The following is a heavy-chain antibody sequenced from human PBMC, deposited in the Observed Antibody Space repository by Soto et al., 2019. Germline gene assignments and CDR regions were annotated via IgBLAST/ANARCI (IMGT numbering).Heavy chain of an antibody. Sequence: GGSLRLSCAASGFTFSSYAMSWVRQAPGKGLEWVSAISGSGGSTYYADSVKGRFTISRDNSKNTLYLQMNSLRAEDTAVYYCATERLGIRYFALLYYYGMDVWGQGTTVTVSS. CDR3: ATERLGIRYFALLYYYGMDV. CDR1: GFTFSSYA. V-gene: IGHV3-23*01. CDR2: ISGSGGST. J-gene: IGHJ6*02. D-gene: IGHD3-9*01.